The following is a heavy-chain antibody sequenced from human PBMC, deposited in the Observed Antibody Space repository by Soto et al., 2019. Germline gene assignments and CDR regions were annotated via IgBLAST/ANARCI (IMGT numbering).Heavy chain of an antibody. CDR3: ATGRITHYYDSSGWLDY. V-gene: IGHV3-48*02. CDR1: GFTFSSYS. D-gene: IGHD3-22*01. Sequence: GGSLRLSCAASGFTFSSYSMNWVRQSPGNGLEWVSYISSSSSTIYYADSVKGRFTISRDNAKNSLYLQMNSLRDEDTAVYYCATGRITHYYDSSGWLDYWGQGTLVTVSS. CDR2: ISSSSSTI. J-gene: IGHJ4*02.